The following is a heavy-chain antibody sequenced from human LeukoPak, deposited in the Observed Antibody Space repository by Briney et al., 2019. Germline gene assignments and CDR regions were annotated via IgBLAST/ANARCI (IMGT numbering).Heavy chain of an antibody. Sequence: PGGSLRLSCAASGFTFSSYDMTWVRQATGKGLEWVSVIYNGDSTYYAESVEGGCTTSSDNSMNTQFLHMNGLRAEDKAVYNCASSIVLILQWGQGTLVAASS. D-gene: IGHD2-8*02. V-gene: IGHV3-66*01. J-gene: IGHJ4*02. CDR1: GFTFSSYD. CDR2: IYNGDST. CDR3: ASSIVLILQ.